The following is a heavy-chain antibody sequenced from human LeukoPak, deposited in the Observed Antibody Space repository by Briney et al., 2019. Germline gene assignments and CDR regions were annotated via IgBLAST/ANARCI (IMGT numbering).Heavy chain of an antibody. Sequence: NPGESLRLSCSASGFSFSDYDMNWVRQAPGKGLEWVSAISGRSSHIYYGESVKGRFTISRDNAKNSLYLQMDSLGVEDTAVYDCGRAFPPLRTSSAGDLWGQGTLVIVSS. V-gene: IGHV3-21*01. J-gene: IGHJ1*01. CDR1: GFSFSDYD. CDR3: GRAFPPLRTSSAGDL. D-gene: IGHD3-16*01. CDR2: ISGRSSHI.